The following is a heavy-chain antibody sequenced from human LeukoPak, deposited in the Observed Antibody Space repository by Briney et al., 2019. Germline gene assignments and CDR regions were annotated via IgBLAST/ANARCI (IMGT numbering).Heavy chain of an antibody. CDR3: ARDDRRYGAGNYYYGMDV. J-gene: IGHJ6*02. D-gene: IGHD3-22*01. CDR1: GFTFSDYY. CDR2: ISSSGSTI. V-gene: IGHV3-11*01. Sequence: PGGSLRLSCAASGFTFSDYYMSWIRQAPGKGLEWVSYISSSGSTIYYADSVKGRFTISRDNAKNSLYLQMNSLRAEDTAVYYCARDDRRYGAGNYYYGMDVWGQGTTVTVSS.